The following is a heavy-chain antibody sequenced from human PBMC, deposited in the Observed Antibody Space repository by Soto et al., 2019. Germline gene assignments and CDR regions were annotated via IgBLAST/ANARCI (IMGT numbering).Heavy chain of an antibody. Sequence: ASVKVSCKASGYTFTSYGISWVRQAPGQGLEWMGWISAYNGNTNYAQKLQGRVTMTTDTSTSTAYMELRSLRSDDTAVYYCARDFPMIVVVDACNWFDPWGQGTLVTVSS. J-gene: IGHJ5*02. V-gene: IGHV1-18*01. D-gene: IGHD3-22*01. CDR1: GYTFTSYG. CDR2: ISAYNGNT. CDR3: ARDFPMIVVVDACNWFDP.